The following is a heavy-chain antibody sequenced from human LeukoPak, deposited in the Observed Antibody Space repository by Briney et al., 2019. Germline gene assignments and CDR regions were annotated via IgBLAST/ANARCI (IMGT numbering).Heavy chain of an antibody. V-gene: IGHV4-34*01. J-gene: IGHJ3*02. Sequence: SETLSLTCAVYGGSFSGYYWSWIRQPPGKGLEWIGEINHSGSTNYNPSLKSRVTISVDTSKNQFSLKLSSVTAADTAVYYCARGLYCSSTSCYGNAFDIWGQGTMVTVSS. CDR2: INHSGST. CDR3: ARGLYCSSTSCYGNAFDI. D-gene: IGHD2-2*01. CDR1: GGSFSGYY.